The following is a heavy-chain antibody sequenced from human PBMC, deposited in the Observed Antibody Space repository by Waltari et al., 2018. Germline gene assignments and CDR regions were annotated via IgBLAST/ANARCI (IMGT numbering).Heavy chain of an antibody. D-gene: IGHD2-2*01. Sequence: QVQLVQSGAEVKKPGASVKVSCKASGYTFTGYYMPWVPQAPGQGLEWMGRINPNSGGTNYAQKFQGRVTMTRDTSISTAYMELSRLRSDDTAVYYCAYCSSTSCYAYDYWGQGTLVTVSS. CDR1: GYTFTGYY. CDR2: INPNSGGT. V-gene: IGHV1-2*06. J-gene: IGHJ4*02. CDR3: AYCSSTSCYAYDY.